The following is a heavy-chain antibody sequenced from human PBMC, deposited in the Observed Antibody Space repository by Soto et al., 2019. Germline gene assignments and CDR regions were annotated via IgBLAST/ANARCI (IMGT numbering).Heavy chain of an antibody. CDR3: ARGGVVGATPFYYYYYGMDV. Sequence: SVKVSCKASGYTFTSYAMHWVRQAPGQGLEWMGIINPSGGSTSYAQKFQGRVTMTRDTSTSTVYMELSSLRSEDTAVYYCARGGVVGATPFYYYYYGMDVWGQGTTVTVSS. CDR1: GYTFTSYA. D-gene: IGHD1-26*01. V-gene: IGHV1-46*01. CDR2: INPSGGST. J-gene: IGHJ6*02.